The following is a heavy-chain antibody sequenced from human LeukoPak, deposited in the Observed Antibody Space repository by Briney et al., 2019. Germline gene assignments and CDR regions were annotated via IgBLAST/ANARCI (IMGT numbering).Heavy chain of an antibody. CDR1: GGTFSSYA. D-gene: IGHD3-10*01. Sequence: ASVKVSCKASGGTFSSYAISWVRQAPGQGLEWMGGIIPIFGTANYAQKFQGRVTITADESTSTAYMELSSLRSEDTAVYYCARYYSFSEGFDYWGQGTLVTVSS. CDR3: ARYYSFSEGFDY. CDR2: IIPIFGTA. V-gene: IGHV1-69*01. J-gene: IGHJ4*02.